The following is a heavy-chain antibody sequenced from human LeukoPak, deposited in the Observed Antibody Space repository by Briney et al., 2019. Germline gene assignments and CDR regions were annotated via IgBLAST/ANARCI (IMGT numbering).Heavy chain of an antibody. D-gene: IGHD3-22*01. J-gene: IGHJ3*02. CDR1: GYTFTSYA. CDR3: ARAGYYDSSGALYDAFDI. Sequence: ASVKVSCKASGYTFTSYAMHWVRQAPGQRLEWMGWINAGNGNTKYSQKFQGRVTITTDESTSTAYMELSSLRSEDTAVYYCARAGYYDSSGALYDAFDIWGQGTMVTVSS. V-gene: IGHV1-3*01. CDR2: INAGNGNT.